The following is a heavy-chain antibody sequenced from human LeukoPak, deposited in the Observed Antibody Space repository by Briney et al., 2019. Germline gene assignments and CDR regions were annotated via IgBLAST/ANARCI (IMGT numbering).Heavy chain of an antibody. CDR1: GGSISRDGYD. V-gene: IGHV4-30-2*01. CDR3: ATYSSSDIFDI. CDR2: IFHSGTI. D-gene: IGHD6-6*01. Sequence: SQTLSLTCTVSGGSISRDGYDWSWIRQPPGKGLAWIGYIFHSGTIDYNPSFRSRVTISIDRSKNQFFLEVTSVTAADTAVYYCATYSSSDIFDIWGRGTMVTVSS. J-gene: IGHJ3*02.